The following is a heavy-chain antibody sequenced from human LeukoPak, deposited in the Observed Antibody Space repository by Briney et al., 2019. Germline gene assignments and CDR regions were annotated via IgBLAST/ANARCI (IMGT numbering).Heavy chain of an antibody. CDR3: ARDSDAFDT. V-gene: IGHV1-46*01. J-gene: IGHJ3*02. CDR2: INLSGGGT. CDR1: GYTFTNYY. Sequence: GASVKVSCKASGYTFTNYYIHWVRQAPGQGLEWMGIINLSGGGTTYAQKFQGRVTMTRDTSTSTAYMELSSLRSEDTAVYYCARDSDAFDTWGQGTMVTVSS.